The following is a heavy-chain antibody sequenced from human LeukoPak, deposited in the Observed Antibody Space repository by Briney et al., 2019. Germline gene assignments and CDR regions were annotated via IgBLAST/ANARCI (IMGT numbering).Heavy chain of an antibody. CDR2: ISGSGGST. CDR1: GFNFSSYG. V-gene: IGHV3-23*01. J-gene: IGHJ4*02. Sequence: PGGSLRLFCAASGFNFSSYGMSWVRQAPGKGLEWVSAISGSGGSTYYADSVKGRFTISRDNAKNSLHLQMNSLRAEDTAVYYCVRGRGRGDYNERYYFDYWGQGTLVTVSS. D-gene: IGHD3-22*01. CDR3: VRGRGRGDYNERYYFDY.